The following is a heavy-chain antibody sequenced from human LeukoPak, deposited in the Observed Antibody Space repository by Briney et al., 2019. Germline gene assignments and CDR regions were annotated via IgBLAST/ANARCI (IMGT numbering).Heavy chain of an antibody. Sequence: ASVKVSCKASGYTFTGYYMHWVRQAPGQGLEWMGWINPNSGGTNYAQKFQGRVTMTRDTSISTAYMELSRLRSDDTAVYYCARVAIDYYDSSGPPDYWGQGTLVTVSS. CDR1: GYTFTGYY. D-gene: IGHD3-22*01. V-gene: IGHV1-2*02. CDR3: ARVAIDYYDSSGPPDY. J-gene: IGHJ4*02. CDR2: INPNSGGT.